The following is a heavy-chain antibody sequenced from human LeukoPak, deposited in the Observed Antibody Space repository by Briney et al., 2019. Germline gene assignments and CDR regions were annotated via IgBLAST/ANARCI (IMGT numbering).Heavy chain of an antibody. J-gene: IGHJ6*02. D-gene: IGHD5-18*01. CDR1: GVTFSSYG. V-gene: IGHV3-33*08. CDR2: IWYDGSNK. CDR3: ARVFGYSYRSYMDV. Sequence: PGGSLRLSCAASGVTFSSYGMHWVRQAPGKGVEWVAVIWYDGSNKYYADSVKGRFTISRDNSKNTLYLQMNSLRAEDTAVYYCARVFGYSYRSYMDVWGQGTTVTVSS.